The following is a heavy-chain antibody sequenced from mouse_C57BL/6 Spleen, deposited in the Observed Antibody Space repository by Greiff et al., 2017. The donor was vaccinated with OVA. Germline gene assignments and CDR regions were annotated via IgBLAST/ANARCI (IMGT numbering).Heavy chain of an antibody. V-gene: IGHV1-18*01. CDR1: GYTFTDYN. CDR3: ARNVYDYDGVRSLYYSAMAC. CDR2: INPNNGGT. Sequence: EVQLQESGPELVKPGASVKIPCKASGYTFTDYNMDWVKQSHGKSLEWIGDINPNNGGTIYNQKFKGKATLTVDKSSSTAYMELRSLTSEDTAVYSFARNVYDYDGVRSLYYSAMACWGQGTSVTVSS. D-gene: IGHD2-4*01. J-gene: IGHJ4*01.